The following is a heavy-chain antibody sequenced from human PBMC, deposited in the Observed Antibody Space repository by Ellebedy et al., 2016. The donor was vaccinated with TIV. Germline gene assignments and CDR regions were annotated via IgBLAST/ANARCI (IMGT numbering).Heavy chain of an antibody. Sequence: GGSLRLSCAASGFTFRTYAMTWVRQAPGKGLEWVSTLSGSGNNTYYADSVKGRFTISRDNAKNTLYLQMNSLKAEDTAVYYCARDELVGATIGYWGQGTLVTVSS. CDR3: ARDELVGATIGY. V-gene: IGHV3-23*01. D-gene: IGHD1-26*01. CDR2: LSGSGNNT. J-gene: IGHJ4*02. CDR1: GFTFRTYA.